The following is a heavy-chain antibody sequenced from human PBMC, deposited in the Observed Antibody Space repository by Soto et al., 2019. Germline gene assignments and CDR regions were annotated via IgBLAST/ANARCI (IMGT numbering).Heavy chain of an antibody. CDR2: THYSEDT. V-gene: IGHV4-59*11. D-gene: IGHD3-16*01. CDR1: GGSINGHF. J-gene: IGHJ4*02. CDR3: ATGGGWLTDY. Sequence: QVQLQESGPGLVKPSETLSLTCAVSGGSINGHFCGWFRQPPGKGLEWIGYTHYSEDTDYNPSLKTRVTISLDSSHTQFSLRLSSVTAADTAVYYCATGGGWLTDYWGQGTLVTVSS.